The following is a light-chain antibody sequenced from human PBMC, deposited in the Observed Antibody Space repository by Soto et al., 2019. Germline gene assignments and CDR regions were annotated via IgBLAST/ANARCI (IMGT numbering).Light chain of an antibody. CDR3: QQYNNWPHT. Sequence: EIVMTQSPATLSVSPGERATLSCRASQSVSSNLAWYQQKPDQAPRLLIYGASTRATDIPARFSGSGSGTEFTLTISSLQSEDFAVYYCQQYNNWPHTFGQGTKVEIK. J-gene: IGKJ1*01. CDR1: QSVSSN. CDR2: GAS. V-gene: IGKV3-15*01.